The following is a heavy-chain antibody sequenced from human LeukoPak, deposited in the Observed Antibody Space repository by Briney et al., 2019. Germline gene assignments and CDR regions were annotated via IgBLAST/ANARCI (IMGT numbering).Heavy chain of an antibody. V-gene: IGHV3-33*01. CDR2: IWYDGSNK. D-gene: IGHD5-18*01. J-gene: IGHJ4*02. CDR1: GFTLSSYG. CDR3: ARGPEKYSYGYFDY. Sequence: GGSLRLSCAASGFTLSSYGMHWVRQAPGKGLEWVAVIWYDGSNKYYADSVKGRFTISRDNSKNTLYLQMNSLRAEDTAVYYCARGPEKYSYGYFDYWGQGTLVTVSS.